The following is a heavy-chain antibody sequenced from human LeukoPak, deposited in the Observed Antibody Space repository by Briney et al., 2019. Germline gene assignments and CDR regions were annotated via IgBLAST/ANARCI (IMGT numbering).Heavy chain of an antibody. V-gene: IGHV4-34*01. CDR1: GGSFSGYY. CDR3: ARGGGVTTFFDY. CDR2: INHSGST. J-gene: IGHJ4*02. Sequence: SETLSLTCAVYGGSFSGYYWSWIRQPPGKGLEWIGEINHSGSTNYNPSLKSRVTISVDTSKNQFSLKLSSVTAADTAVYYCARGGGVTTFFDYWGQGTLVTVSS. D-gene: IGHD4-17*01.